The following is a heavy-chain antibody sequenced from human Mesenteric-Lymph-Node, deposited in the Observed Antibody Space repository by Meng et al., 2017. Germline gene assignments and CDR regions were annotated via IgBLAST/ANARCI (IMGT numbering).Heavy chain of an antibody. J-gene: IGHJ4*02. CDR3: ARQTYYYDSSGYYYDY. V-gene: IGHV1-8*02. D-gene: IGHD3-22*01. CDR2: MNPNSGNT. Sequence: ASVKVSCKASGYTFTSYDINWVRQATGQGLEWMGWMNPNSGNTGYAQKFQGRVTMTRDTSTSTVYMELSSLRSEDTAVYYCARQTYYYDSSGYYYDYWGQGTLVTVSS. CDR1: GYTFTSYD.